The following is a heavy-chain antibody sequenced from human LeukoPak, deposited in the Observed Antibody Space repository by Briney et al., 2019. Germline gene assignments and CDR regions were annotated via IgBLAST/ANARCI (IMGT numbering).Heavy chain of an antibody. D-gene: IGHD3-22*01. CDR2: ISASGSVQ. Sequence: GGSLRLSCTASGFRFDDYYMGWIRQAPGKGLDYISYISASGSVQYYTDSVEGRFTVSRDNARNSIFLEMNSLRVEDTAVYYCARSMILTSEDSWGQGTLVTVSS. V-gene: IGHV3-11*04. CDR3: ARSMILTSEDS. J-gene: IGHJ4*02. CDR1: GFRFDDYY.